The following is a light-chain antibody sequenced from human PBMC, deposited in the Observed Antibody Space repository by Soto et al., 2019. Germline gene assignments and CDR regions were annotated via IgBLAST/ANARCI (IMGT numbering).Light chain of an antibody. CDR3: QQYNNWPPYT. CDR2: GAS. V-gene: IGKV3-15*01. J-gene: IGKJ2*01. Sequence: EIVMTQSPATLSVSPGERATLSCRASQSVSSNLAWYQQKPGQAPRLLIYGASTRATGIPARFSGSGSGTEFTLTISSLQSEHFAVYYCQQYNNWPPYTFGQVTKLVIK. CDR1: QSVSSN.